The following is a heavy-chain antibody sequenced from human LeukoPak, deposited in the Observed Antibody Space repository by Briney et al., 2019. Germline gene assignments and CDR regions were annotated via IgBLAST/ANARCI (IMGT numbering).Heavy chain of an antibody. CDR1: GFTFSTYT. Sequence: GGSLRLSCAASGFTFSTYTMNWVRQAPGKGLEWVSSISSSSTYIYYADSVKGRFTISRDNAKDSLYLQMNSLRAEDTAVYYCARDEVYGEQYYFDYWGQGTLVTVSS. D-gene: IGHD4/OR15-4a*01. CDR3: ARDEVYGEQYYFDY. CDR2: ISSSSTYI. V-gene: IGHV3-21*01. J-gene: IGHJ4*02.